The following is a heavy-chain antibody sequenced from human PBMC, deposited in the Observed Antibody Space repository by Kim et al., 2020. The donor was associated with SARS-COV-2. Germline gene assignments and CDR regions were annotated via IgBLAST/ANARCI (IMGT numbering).Heavy chain of an antibody. Sequence: GGSLRLSCAGSGFVFRNYGMHWVRQAPGKGLEWVAVMSYDEKDKFYTDSVKGRFTISRDNSRNTLYLQMNSLKAEDTAVYYCAKPLLAARIRGLYVFDVWGQGTTVTVSS. D-gene: IGHD6-6*01. CDR1: GFVFRNYG. CDR3: AKPLLAARIRGLYVFDV. CDR2: MSYDEKDK. J-gene: IGHJ6*02. V-gene: IGHV3-30*18.